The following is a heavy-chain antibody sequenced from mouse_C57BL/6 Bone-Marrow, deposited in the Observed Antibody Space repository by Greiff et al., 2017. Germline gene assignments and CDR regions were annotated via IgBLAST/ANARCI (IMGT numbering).Heavy chain of an antibody. J-gene: IGHJ1*03. V-gene: IGHV3-1*01. Sequence: EVKVVESGPGMVKPSQSLSLTCTVTGYSITSGYDWHWIRHFPGNKLGWMGYISYSGSTNYNPSLKSRISITHDTSKNHFFLKLNSVTTEDTATYYCARGRKPYFDVWGTGTTVTVSS. CDR3: ARGRKPYFDV. CDR1: GYSITSGYD. CDR2: ISYSGST.